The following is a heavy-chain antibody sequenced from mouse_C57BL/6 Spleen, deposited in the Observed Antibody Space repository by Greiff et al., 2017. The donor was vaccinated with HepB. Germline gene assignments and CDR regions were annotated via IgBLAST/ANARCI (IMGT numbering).Heavy chain of an antibody. J-gene: IGHJ4*01. CDR3: AVDGYYAMDY. Sequence: VQLQQSGPVLVKPGASVKMSCKASGYTFTDYYMNWVKQSHGKSLEWIGVINPYNGGTSYNQKFKGKATLTVDKSSSPAYMELNILTAEDSAVYYCAVDGYYAMDYWGQGTSVTVSS. V-gene: IGHV1-19*01. D-gene: IGHD2-3*01. CDR1: GYTFTDYY. CDR2: INPYNGGT.